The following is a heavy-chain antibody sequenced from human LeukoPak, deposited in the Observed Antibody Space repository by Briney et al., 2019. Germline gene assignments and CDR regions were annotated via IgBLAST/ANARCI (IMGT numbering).Heavy chain of an antibody. J-gene: IGHJ3*02. CDR2: NT. V-gene: IGHV5-51*01. D-gene: IGHD5-18*01. CDR1: GYSFTSHW. Sequence: GESLKISCKGSGYSFTSHWIAWVRQMPGKGLEWMGINTRYSPSFQGQVTISADKSISTAYLQWSSLKASDTAMYYCARRRDERGYKDIFDIWGQGTMVTVSS. CDR3: ARRRDERGYKDIFDI.